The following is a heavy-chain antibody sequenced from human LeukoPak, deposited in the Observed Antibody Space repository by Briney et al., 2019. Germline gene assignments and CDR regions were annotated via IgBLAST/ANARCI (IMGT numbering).Heavy chain of an antibody. J-gene: IGHJ4*02. CDR1: GGSFSSYY. Sequence: SETLSLTCAVYGGSFSSYYWSWIRQPAGKGLEWIGRIYFTGSTKYNPSLKSRVTMSVDMSKNQFFLKLSSVTAADTAMYYCARDSRHDYYDGLASRYWGQGTLVTVSS. CDR3: ARDSRHDYYDGLASRY. D-gene: IGHD3-22*01. CDR2: IYFTGST. V-gene: IGHV4-4*07.